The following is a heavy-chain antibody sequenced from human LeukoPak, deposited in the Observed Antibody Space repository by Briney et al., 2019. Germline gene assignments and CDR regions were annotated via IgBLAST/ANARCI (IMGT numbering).Heavy chain of an antibody. Sequence: ASVKVSCKASGYTFTGYYMHWVRQAPGQGLEWMGWINPNSGGTNYAQKFQGRVTMTRDTSISTAYMELSRLRSDDTAVYYCARRGDGYNKRYYYMDVWGKGTTVTVSS. CDR1: GYTFTGYY. V-gene: IGHV1-2*02. D-gene: IGHD5-24*01. J-gene: IGHJ6*03. CDR2: INPNSGGT. CDR3: ARRGDGYNKRYYYMDV.